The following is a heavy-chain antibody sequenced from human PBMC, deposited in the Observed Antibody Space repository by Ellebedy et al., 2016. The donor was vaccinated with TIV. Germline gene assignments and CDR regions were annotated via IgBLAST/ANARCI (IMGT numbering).Heavy chain of an antibody. CDR3: ARSLGD. CDR2: INSDGTST. V-gene: IGHV3-74*01. J-gene: IGHJ4*02. CDR1: GFTFSSYG. Sequence: GESLKISXAASGFTFSSYGMHWVRQAPGKGLVWVSRINSDGTSTNYADSVKGRFTISRDNAKNTLYLQMNSLRAEDTAVYYCARSLGDWGQGTLVTVSS.